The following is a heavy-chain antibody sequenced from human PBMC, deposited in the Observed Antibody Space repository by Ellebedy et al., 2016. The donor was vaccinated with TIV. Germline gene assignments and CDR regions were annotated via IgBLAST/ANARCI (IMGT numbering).Heavy chain of an antibody. D-gene: IGHD5-12*01. V-gene: IGHV1-69*04. CDR1: GGNFNSYV. J-gene: IGHJ5*02. CDR3: AIGRIPTTSWLDP. CDR2: IVPSLGTA. Sequence: AASVKVSCKASGGNFNSYVFNWVRQAPGQGLEWMGRIVPSLGTANYAQKFQVRVTGTADTATGTAYMELSSLKSDDTATYYCAIGRIPTTSWLDPWGQGTLVIVSS.